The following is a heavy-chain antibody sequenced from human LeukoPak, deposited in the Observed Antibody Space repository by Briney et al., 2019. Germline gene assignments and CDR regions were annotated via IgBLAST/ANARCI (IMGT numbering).Heavy chain of an antibody. J-gene: IGHJ4*02. CDR2: INHSGST. Sequence: PSETLSLTCAVYGVSFSGYYWSWIRQPPGKGLEWIGEINHSGSTNYNPSLKSRVTISVDTSKNQFSLKLSSVTAADTAVYYCARWNVSYDSSGYYVDYWGQGTLVTVSS. D-gene: IGHD3-22*01. V-gene: IGHV4-34*01. CDR1: GVSFSGYY. CDR3: ARWNVSYDSSGYYVDY.